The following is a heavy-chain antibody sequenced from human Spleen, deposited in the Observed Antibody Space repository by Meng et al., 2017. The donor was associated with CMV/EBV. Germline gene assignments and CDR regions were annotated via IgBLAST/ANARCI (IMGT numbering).Heavy chain of an antibody. D-gene: IGHD6-19*01. CDR1: GGSVSSGSFY. V-gene: IGHV4-61*01. J-gene: IGHJ4*02. CDR2: MYNSGST. Sequence: SETLSLTCAVSGGSVSSGSFYWSWIRQPPGKGLEWIGYMYNSGSTNYNPSLKSRVTISVDTSKNQFSLKLSSVTAADTAVYYCARERIAVTGTGGPFDNWGQGTLVTVSS. CDR3: ARERIAVTGTGGPFDN.